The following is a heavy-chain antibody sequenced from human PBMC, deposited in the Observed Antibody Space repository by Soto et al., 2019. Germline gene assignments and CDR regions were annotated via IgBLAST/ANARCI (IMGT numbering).Heavy chain of an antibody. V-gene: IGHV5-51*01. D-gene: IGHD3-22*01. J-gene: IGHJ3*02. CDR2: IYPGDSDT. CDR3: ARQSTYYYDSSGYYAVHSIAFDI. Sequence: GESLKISCKGSEYNFSTYWIAWVRQMPGKGLEWMGIIYPGDSDTRYSPSFQGQVTISADKSISTAYLQWSSLKASDTAMYYCARQSTYYYDSSGYYAVHSIAFDIWGQGTMVTVSS. CDR1: EYNFSTYW.